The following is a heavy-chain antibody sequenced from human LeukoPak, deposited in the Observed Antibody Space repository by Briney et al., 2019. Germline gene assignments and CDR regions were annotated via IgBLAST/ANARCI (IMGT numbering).Heavy chain of an antibody. D-gene: IGHD6-19*01. CDR1: GFTFSTYA. V-gene: IGHV3-23*01. CDR2: ISGTGGST. Sequence: GGSLRLSCAASGFTFSTYAMTWVRQAPGKGLEWVSLISGTGGSTYYADSVKGRFTISRDNSKNTLYLQMNSLRAEDTAVYYCARRGYSSGWSVGFWGQGTLVTVSS. CDR3: ARRGYSSGWSVGF. J-gene: IGHJ4*02.